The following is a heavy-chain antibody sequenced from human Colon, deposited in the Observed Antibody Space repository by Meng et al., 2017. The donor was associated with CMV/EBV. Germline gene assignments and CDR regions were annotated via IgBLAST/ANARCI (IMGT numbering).Heavy chain of an antibody. CDR3: ARESLEFASSFYFHH. CDR2: INPTGSTT. Sequence: ASVKVSCKASGASLANYYIHWVRQAPGHGLEWMGQINPTGSTTRQAQKFQDRITLTRDTSTGTVFMEMTSLRAADTALYYCARESLEFASSFYFHHWGQGTLVTVSS. CDR1: GASLANYY. D-gene: IGHD3-10*01. V-gene: IGHV1-46*01. J-gene: IGHJ1*01.